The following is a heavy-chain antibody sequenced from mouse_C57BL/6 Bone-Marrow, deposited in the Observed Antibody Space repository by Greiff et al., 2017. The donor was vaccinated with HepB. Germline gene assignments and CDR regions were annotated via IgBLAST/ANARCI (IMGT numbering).Heavy chain of an antibody. CDR1: GYTFTDYY. J-gene: IGHJ1*03. D-gene: IGHD1-2*01. V-gene: IGHV1-26*01. Sequence: EVQLQQSGPELVKPGASVKISCKASGYTFTDYYMNWVKQSHGKSLEWIGDINPNNGGTSYNQKFKGKATLTVDKSSSTAYMELRSLTSEDSAVYYCARWYYGSWYFDVWGTGTTVTVSS. CDR3: ARWYYGSWYFDV. CDR2: INPNNGGT.